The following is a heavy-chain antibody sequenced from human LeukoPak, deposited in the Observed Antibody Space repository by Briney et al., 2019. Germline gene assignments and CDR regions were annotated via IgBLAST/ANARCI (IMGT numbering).Heavy chain of an antibody. CDR1: GFTFSSYA. J-gene: IGHJ4*02. CDR2: ISGSGGST. CDR3: AKKESSSSWYDYFDY. V-gene: IGHV3-23*01. D-gene: IGHD6-13*01. Sequence: GGSLRLSCAASGFTFSSYAMSWVRQAPGKGLEWVSAISGSGGSTYYADSVKGRFPISRDNSKNTLYLQMNSLRAEDTAVYYCAKKESSSSWYDYFDYWGQGTLVTVSS.